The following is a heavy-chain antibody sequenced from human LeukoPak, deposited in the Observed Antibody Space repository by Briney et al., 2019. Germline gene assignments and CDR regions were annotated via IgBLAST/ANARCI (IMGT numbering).Heavy chain of an antibody. CDR3: ARDSDTVGAIDAFDI. CDR2: ISAYNGNT. V-gene: IGHV1-18*01. D-gene: IGHD1-26*01. J-gene: IGHJ3*02. CDR1: GYTFTSYG. Sequence: GASVKVSCKASGYTFTSYGISWVRQAPGQGLEWMGWISAYNGNTNYAQKLQGRVTMTTDTSTSTAYMELRSLRSDDTAVYYCARDSDTVGAIDAFDIWGQGTMVTVSS.